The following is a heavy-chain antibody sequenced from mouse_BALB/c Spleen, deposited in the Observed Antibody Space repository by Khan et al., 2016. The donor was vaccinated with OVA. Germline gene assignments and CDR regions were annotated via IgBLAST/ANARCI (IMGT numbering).Heavy chain of an antibody. V-gene: IGHV3-2*02. CDR2: INYSGST. CDR3: VRRRTY. CDR1: CYSITSDYA. Sequence: EVQLQASGPGLVKPSQSLSLTCTVTCYSITSDYAWNWIRHFPGNSLEWMGYINYSGSTRKTPSLKSRMSITRHPSTNQLFLPFNSVTTAATATYYCVRRRTYWGQGTLVTVSA. J-gene: IGHJ3*01.